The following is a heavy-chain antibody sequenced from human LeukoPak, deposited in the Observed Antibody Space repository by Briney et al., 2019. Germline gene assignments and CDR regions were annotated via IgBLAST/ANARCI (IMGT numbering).Heavy chain of an antibody. CDR3: ATAVVRTAAAAFDF. Sequence: GASVKVSCKASGYTFTHYYMHWVRQAPGQGLEWMGMINPGDASTIYAQSFQGRVTMTRGTSTSTVYMELRSLRSEDTALYYCATAVVRTAAAAFDFWGQGTTVTVSS. D-gene: IGHD2-21*02. CDR2: INPGDAST. V-gene: IGHV1-46*01. CDR1: GYTFTHYY. J-gene: IGHJ3*01.